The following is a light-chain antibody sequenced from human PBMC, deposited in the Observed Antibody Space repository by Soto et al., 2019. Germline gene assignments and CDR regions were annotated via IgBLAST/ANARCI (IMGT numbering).Light chain of an antibody. J-gene: IGKJ2*01. CDR3: QQFGTSLPYT. CDR2: EAS. Sequence: EIVLTQSPGTLSLSPGERATLTCRASQSVSSSHLAWYQQKPGQAPRLLMYEASSRATGIPERFSGSGSGTDFTLTISRLEPEDFAVYYCQQFGTSLPYTFGQGTKLDIK. CDR1: QSVSSSH. V-gene: IGKV3-20*01.